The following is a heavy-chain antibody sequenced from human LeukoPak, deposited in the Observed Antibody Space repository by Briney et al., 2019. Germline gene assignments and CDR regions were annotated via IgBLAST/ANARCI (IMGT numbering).Heavy chain of an antibody. CDR3: TTCGGDCYFNY. J-gene: IGHJ4*02. D-gene: IGHD2-21*02. Sequence: GGSLRLSCEASGFTFSNAWMSWVRQAPGKGLEWVGRIKSKSSGGTTDYPAPVKGRFTISRDDSNNMLYLQMNSLKTEDTAVYYCTTCGGDCYFNYWGQGTLVTVSS. CDR1: GFTFSNAW. CDR2: IKSKSSGGTT. V-gene: IGHV3-15*01.